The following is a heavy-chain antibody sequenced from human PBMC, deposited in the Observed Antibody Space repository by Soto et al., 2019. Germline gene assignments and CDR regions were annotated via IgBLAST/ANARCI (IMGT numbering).Heavy chain of an antibody. Sequence: QVQLVESGGGVVQPGRSLRLSCAASGFTFSSHAMNWVRQAPGKGLEWVALIWNAGNNKYYADAGSVKGRFTISRDNSRNTLYLEMNSVRADDTGVYYCARGPNYSNFGYFDYWGQGTLGTVSS. CDR1: GFTFSSHA. J-gene: IGHJ4*02. V-gene: IGHV3-33*01. D-gene: IGHD4-4*01. CDR3: ARGPNYSNFGYFDY. CDR2: IWNAGNNK.